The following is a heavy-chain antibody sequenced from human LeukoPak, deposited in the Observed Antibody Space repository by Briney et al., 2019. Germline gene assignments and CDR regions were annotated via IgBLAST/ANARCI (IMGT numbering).Heavy chain of an antibody. CDR2: ITSTGATI. J-gene: IGHJ4*02. D-gene: IGHD3-22*01. V-gene: IGHV3-11*01. CDR1: GFTFSVCY. Sequence: PGGSLRLSCAASGFTFSVCYMTWIRQAPGKGLEWVSHITSTGATIYYADSVKGRFTIARDNAKNSLSLQMNSLRAEDTAVYFCARVLSSGYSPFDYWGQGILVTVSS. CDR3: ARVLSSGYSPFDY.